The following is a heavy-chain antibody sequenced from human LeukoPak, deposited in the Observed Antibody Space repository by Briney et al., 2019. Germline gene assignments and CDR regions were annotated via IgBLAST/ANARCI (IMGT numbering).Heavy chain of an antibody. J-gene: IGHJ4*02. CDR2: IRYDGSNK. CDR3: AKGETYYYDSSPPDPVDY. Sequence: GGSLRLSCAASGFTFSSYGMHWVRQAPGKGLEWVAFIRYDGSNKYYADSVKGRFTISRDNSKNTLYLQMNSLRAEDTAVYYCAKGETYYYDSSPPDPVDYWGQGTLVTVSS. CDR1: GFTFSSYG. V-gene: IGHV3-30*02. D-gene: IGHD3-22*01.